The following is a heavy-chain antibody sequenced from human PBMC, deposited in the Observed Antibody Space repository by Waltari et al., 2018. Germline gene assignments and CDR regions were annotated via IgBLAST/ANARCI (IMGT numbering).Heavy chain of an antibody. J-gene: IGHJ4*02. CDR3: AGDPELHIGADY. D-gene: IGHD2-21*01. Sequence: QVQLVQSGAEVKKPGSSVKVSCKASGGTFSSYAISWVRQAPGQGLEWMGRIIPILGTANYAQKCQGKVTITADKSTSTAYMELSSLRSEDTAVYYCAGDPELHIGADYWGQGTLVTVSS. CDR1: GGTFSSYA. CDR2: IIPILGTA. V-gene: IGHV1-69*08.